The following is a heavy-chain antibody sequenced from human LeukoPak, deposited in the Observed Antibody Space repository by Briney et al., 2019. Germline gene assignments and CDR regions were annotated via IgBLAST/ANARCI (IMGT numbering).Heavy chain of an antibody. J-gene: IGHJ4*02. CDR1: GYTFTSYA. CDR3: ARGGLATELDY. Sequence: WASVKVSCKASGYTFTSYAMNWVRQAPGQGLEWMGWINTNTGNPAYAQGFTGRSVFSLDTSVSTTYLQISSLKAEDTAVYYCARGGLATELDYWGQGTLVTVSS. CDR2: INTNTGNP. V-gene: IGHV7-4-1*02. D-gene: IGHD3/OR15-3a*01.